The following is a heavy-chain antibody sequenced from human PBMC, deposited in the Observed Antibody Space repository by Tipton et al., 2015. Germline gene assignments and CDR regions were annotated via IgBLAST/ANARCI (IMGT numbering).Heavy chain of an antibody. CDR2: IWYDGSDK. Sequence: RSLRLFCAASGFSFSSFGMHWVRQALGEGLEWVAAIWYDGSDKYYAESLKGRVTISRDNSKNTVSLQMNSLRAEDTAVYYCARDPAGVRGNCDLWGQGTLVSVSS. V-gene: IGHV3-33*01. CDR3: ARDPAGVRGNCDL. J-gene: IGHJ4*02. CDR1: GFSFSSFG. D-gene: IGHD2-15*01.